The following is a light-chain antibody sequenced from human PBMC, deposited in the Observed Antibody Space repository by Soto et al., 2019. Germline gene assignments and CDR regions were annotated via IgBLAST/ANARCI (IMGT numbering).Light chain of an antibody. J-gene: IGKJ1*01. CDR2: GAS. CDR1: QSFTTSQ. Sequence: DIVLTQSPGTLSLSPGERATLVCRASQSFTTSQLAWYEQKPGRAPRILIYGASRRATGIPDRFSGSGSGTDFTLPITRLEPEEFAVDDCQQYGSSRPFGPETKVDIK. V-gene: IGKV3-20*01. CDR3: QQYGSSRP.